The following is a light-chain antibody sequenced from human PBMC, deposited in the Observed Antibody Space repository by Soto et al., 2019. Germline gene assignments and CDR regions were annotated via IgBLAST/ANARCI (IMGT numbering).Light chain of an antibody. CDR3: TSYSSGSTHVV. V-gene: IGLV2-14*01. CDR2: DVN. CDR1: SSDIGDYDC. J-gene: IGLJ2*01. Sequence: QSALTQPASVSGSPGQSITLSCIGTSSDIGDYDCVSWYQRHPGRAPQLIIFDVNNRPSGVSNRFSGSKSGNTASLTISGLQAEDEADYYCTSYSSGSTHVVFGGGTKLTVL.